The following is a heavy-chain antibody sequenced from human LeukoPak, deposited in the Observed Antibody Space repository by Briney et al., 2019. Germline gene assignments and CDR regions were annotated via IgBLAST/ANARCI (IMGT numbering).Heavy chain of an antibody. Sequence: SETLSLTCTVSGGSISSGCYYWSWIRQHPGKGLEWIGYIYYSGSTYYNPSLRSRVTISVDTSKNQFSLKLSSVTAADTAVYYCARELVDTAMDYYYYYGMDVWGQGTTVTVSS. CDR3: ARELVDTAMDYYYYYGMDV. J-gene: IGHJ6*02. CDR2: IYYSGST. D-gene: IGHD5-18*01. CDR1: GGSISSGCYY. V-gene: IGHV4-31*03.